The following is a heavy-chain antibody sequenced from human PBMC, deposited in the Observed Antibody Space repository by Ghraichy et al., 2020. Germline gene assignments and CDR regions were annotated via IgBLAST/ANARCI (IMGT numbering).Heavy chain of an antibody. D-gene: IGHD2-2*01. CDR1: TFIFSNYW. J-gene: IGHJ6*02. CDR3: ARDHVVSSKSAGGMDV. Sequence: GESLNISCAASTFIFSNYWMTWVRQAPGKGLEWVANINQDGSEKHYVDSVKGRFTISRDNAKNSLYLQMNSLRAEDTAVYYCARDHVVSSKSAGGMDVWGQGTTVTVSS. V-gene: IGHV3-7*01. CDR2: INQDGSEK.